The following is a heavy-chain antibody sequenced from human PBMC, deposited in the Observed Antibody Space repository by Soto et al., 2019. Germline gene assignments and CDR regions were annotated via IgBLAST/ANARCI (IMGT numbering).Heavy chain of an antibody. Sequence: QVQLQESGPGLVKPSQTLSLTCTVTGGSIGTGGYHWSWIRQQPGKGLEWMGYIYYSGTTYYNQSLKSLVTKSVDTSKNQFSLKLSSVAAADTAVYYCARRVRAATAIDCWGQGTLVTVSS. CDR1: GGSIGTGGYH. CDR3: ARRVRAATAIDC. J-gene: IGHJ4*02. D-gene: IGHD6-25*01. V-gene: IGHV4-31*01. CDR2: IYYSGTT.